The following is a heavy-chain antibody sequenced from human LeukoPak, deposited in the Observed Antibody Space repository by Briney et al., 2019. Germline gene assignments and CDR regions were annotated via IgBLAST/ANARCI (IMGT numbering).Heavy chain of an antibody. V-gene: IGHV3-48*03. Sequence: GGSLRLSCAASGFPVSSNYMTWVRQAPGKGLEWVSYISSSGSTRYYADSVRGRFTISRDNAKNSLYLQMNSLRAEDTAVYYCARDRGRNYYYYGMDVWGQGTTVTVSS. CDR1: GFPVSSNY. J-gene: IGHJ6*02. CDR3: ARDRGRNYYYYGMDV. CDR2: ISSSGSTR. D-gene: IGHD1-1*01.